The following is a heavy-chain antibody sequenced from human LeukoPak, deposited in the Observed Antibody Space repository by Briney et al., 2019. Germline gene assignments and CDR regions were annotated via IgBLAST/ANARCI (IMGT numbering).Heavy chain of an antibody. CDR3: ARVYYYGSALY. J-gene: IGHJ4*02. CDR2: IYYSGST. Sequence: PSETLSLTCTVSGGSISSSSYYWGWIRQPPGKGLEWIGSIYYSGSTYYNPSLESRVTISVDTSKNQFSLKLSSVTAADTAVYYCARVYYYGSALYWGQGTLVTVSS. CDR1: GGSISSSSYY. D-gene: IGHD3-10*01. V-gene: IGHV4-39*01.